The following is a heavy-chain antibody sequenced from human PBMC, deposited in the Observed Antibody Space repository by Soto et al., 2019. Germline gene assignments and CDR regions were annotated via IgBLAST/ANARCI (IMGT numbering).Heavy chain of an antibody. CDR1: GGSISSYY. Sequence: SETLSLTCTVSGGSISSYYWSWIRQPPGKGLEWIGYIYYSGSTNYNPSLKSRVTISVDTSKNQFSLKPSSVTAADTAVYYCARRVQDYGDYYFDYWGQGTLVTVS. CDR3: ARRVQDYGDYYFDY. D-gene: IGHD4-17*01. V-gene: IGHV4-59*08. CDR2: IYYSGST. J-gene: IGHJ4*02.